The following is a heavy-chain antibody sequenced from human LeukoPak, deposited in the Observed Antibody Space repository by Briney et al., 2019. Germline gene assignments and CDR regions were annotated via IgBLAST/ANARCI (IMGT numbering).Heavy chain of an antibody. Sequence: SETLFLTCTVSGGSISSYYWSWIRQPPGKGLEWIGYIYYGGSTNYNPSLKSRVTISVDTSKNQFSLKLSSVTAADTAVYYCARDRGVRGVSFFDYWGQGTLVTVSS. CDR3: ARDRGVRGVSFFDY. CDR2: IYYGGST. CDR1: GGSISSYY. V-gene: IGHV4-59*01. D-gene: IGHD3-10*01. J-gene: IGHJ4*02.